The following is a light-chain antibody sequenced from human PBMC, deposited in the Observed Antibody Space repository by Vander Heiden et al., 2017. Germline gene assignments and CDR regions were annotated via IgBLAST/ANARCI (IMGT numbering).Light chain of an antibody. CDR3: QVWDSSSDHWV. V-gene: IGLV3-21*02. J-gene: IGLJ3*02. Sequence: SYVLTQPPSVSVAPGQTARITCGGNNLGTKSVHWYQQKPGQAPVLVVYDNSGRPSVIPERFSGSNSGNTATLTISRVEAGDEADYYCQVWDSSSDHWVFGGGTKLTVL. CDR2: DNS. CDR1: NLGTKS.